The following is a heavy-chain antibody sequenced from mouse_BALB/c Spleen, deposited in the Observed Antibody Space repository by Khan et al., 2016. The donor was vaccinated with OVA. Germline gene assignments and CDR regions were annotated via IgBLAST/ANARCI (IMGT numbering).Heavy chain of an antibody. CDR1: GYTFTSYW. CDR3: KGFGYLIAY. D-gene: IGHD2-2*01. V-gene: IGHV1-5*01. J-gene: IGHJ3*01. Sequence: VQLQQSGTVLARPGTSVKMSCKASGYTFTSYWMHWVKQRPGQGLEWIGAIYPGNSDTSYNQKFTGKAKLTAVTSTSTAFMELSSLTNEDSAVYYCKGFGYLIAYWGQGTLVTVSA. CDR2: IYPGNSDT.